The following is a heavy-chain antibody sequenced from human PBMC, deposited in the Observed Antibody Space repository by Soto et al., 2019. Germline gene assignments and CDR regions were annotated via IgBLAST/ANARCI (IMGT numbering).Heavy chain of an antibody. J-gene: IGHJ6*02. D-gene: IGHD1-7*01. CDR3: ARVLLAGTTVYYYYYYGMDV. Sequence: EVQLVESGGGLVQPGGSLRLSCAASGFTFSSYEMNWVRQAPGKGLEWVSYISSSGSTIYYADSVKGRFTISRDNAKNALYLQMNSRRAEDTAVYYCARVLLAGTTVYYYYYYGMDVWGHGTTVTVSS. V-gene: IGHV3-48*03. CDR2: ISSSGSTI. CDR1: GFTFSSYE.